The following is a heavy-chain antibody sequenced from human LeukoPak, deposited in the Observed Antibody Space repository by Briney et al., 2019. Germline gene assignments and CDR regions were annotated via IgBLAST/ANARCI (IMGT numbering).Heavy chain of an antibody. J-gene: IGHJ3*02. Sequence: PGGSLRLSCAASGFTFDDYAMNWVRQAPGKGLEWVSGINWNGGSTYYRDSVKGRFTISRDNAKNTLYLQMNSLRAEDTAVYYCANPPIVGATDDAFDIWGQGTMVTVSS. D-gene: IGHD1-26*01. CDR1: GFTFDDYA. V-gene: IGHV3-20*04. CDR3: ANPPIVGATDDAFDI. CDR2: INWNGGST.